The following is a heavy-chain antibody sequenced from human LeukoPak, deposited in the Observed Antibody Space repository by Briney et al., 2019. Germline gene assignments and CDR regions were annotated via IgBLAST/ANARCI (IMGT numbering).Heavy chain of an antibody. J-gene: IGHJ6*04. D-gene: IGHD3-10*02. CDR3: AELGITMIGGV. CDR2: ITSDGFST. Sequence: PGGSLRLSCAASGFSFSATWMHWVRQSPGKGLVWVARITSDGFSTTYAESVKGRFTISRDNAKNTLYLQMNSLRAEDTAVYYCAELGITMIGGVWGKGTTVTISS. V-gene: IGHV3-74*03. CDR1: GFSFSATW.